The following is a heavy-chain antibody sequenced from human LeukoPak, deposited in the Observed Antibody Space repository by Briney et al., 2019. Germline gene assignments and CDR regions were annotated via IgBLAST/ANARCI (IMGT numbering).Heavy chain of an antibody. CDR1: GYTFTGYY. D-gene: IGHD3-10*01. V-gene: IGHV1-2*02. CDR3: ARLTMVRGAGLYHYYYMDV. J-gene: IGHJ6*03. CDR2: INPNSGGT. Sequence: ASVKVSCKASGYTFTGYYMHWVRQAPGQGLEWMGWINPNSGGTNYAQKFQGRVTMTRDTSISTAYMELSRLRSDDTAVYYCARLTMVRGAGLYHYYYMDVWGKGTTVTVSS.